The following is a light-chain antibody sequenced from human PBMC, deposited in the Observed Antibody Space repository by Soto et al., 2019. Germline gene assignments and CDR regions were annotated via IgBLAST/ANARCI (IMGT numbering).Light chain of an antibody. CDR2: AAS. V-gene: IGKV1-12*01. Sequence: DLQMTQSPSSVSASVGDRVTITCRASQGIGSWLAWYQQKPGKAPKLLIYAASSLQSGVPSRFSGSGSGTDFTLTISSLQSEEFATYYCQQANSFPWTFGEGTKVEIK. CDR1: QGIGSW. CDR3: QQANSFPWT. J-gene: IGKJ1*01.